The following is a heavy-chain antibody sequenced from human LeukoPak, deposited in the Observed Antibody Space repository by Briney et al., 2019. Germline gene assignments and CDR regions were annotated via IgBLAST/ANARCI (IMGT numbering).Heavy chain of an antibody. V-gene: IGHV3-11*04. CDR2: ISNSGSAV. J-gene: IGHJ6*03. Sequence: GGSLRLSCAASGFTFSDYYMSWIRQAPGKGLEWLSYISNSGSAVYYTDSVMGRFTISRDNAQNSLYLQMNSLRAEDTAVYYCARVFRSGSYYYYYMDVWGKGTAVTVSS. CDR1: GFTFSDYY. D-gene: IGHD3-3*01. CDR3: ARVFRSGSYYYYYMDV.